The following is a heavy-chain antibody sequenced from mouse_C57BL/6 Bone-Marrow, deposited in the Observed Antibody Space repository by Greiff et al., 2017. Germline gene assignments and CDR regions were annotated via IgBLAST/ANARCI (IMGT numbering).Heavy chain of an antibody. J-gene: IGHJ1*03. CDR2: ILPGSGST. V-gene: IGHV1-9*01. D-gene: IGHD4-1*01. CDR3: ARWNWDEGYFDV. CDR1: GYTFTGYW. Sequence: QVPLQQSGAELMKPGASVKLSCKATGYTFTGYWIEWVKQRPGHGLEWIGEILPGSGSTTYNEKFKGKATFTADTSSNTAYMQLSSLTTEDSAIYFCARWNWDEGYFDVWGTGTTVTVSS.